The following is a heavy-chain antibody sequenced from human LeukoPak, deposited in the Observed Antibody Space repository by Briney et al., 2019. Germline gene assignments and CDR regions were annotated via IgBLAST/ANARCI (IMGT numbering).Heavy chain of an antibody. CDR3: AKDPRGSDWLYGIDV. D-gene: IGHD6-19*01. V-gene: IGHV3-7*03. CDR1: AFIFSGHW. CDR2: IKEDGSER. J-gene: IGHJ6*02. Sequence: GGSLRLSCEGSAFIFSGHWMNWVRQTPGKGLEWVASIKEDGSERQYVDSVKGRFSISRDNTKGSLFLQLNSLRAEDTAVYYCAKDPRGSDWLYGIDVWGQGTTVTVSS.